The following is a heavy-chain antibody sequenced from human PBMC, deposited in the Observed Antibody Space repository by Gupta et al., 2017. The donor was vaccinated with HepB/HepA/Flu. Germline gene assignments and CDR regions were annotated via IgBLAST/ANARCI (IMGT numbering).Heavy chain of an antibody. V-gene: IGHV3-48*03. CDR2: ISTSGANT. Sequence: QMVESGGGSVQPGGSLSLSCAAPGSFFTGYDMTWVRQAPGKGLEWISYISTSGANTKYAASVEGRFTISRDNAKNSLYLQMNNLRGDDTATYYCASKMKTSKAFDVWGQGAEVTVSS. D-gene: IGHD5-24*01. CDR1: GSFFTGYD. J-gene: IGHJ3*01. CDR3: ASKMKTSKAFDV.